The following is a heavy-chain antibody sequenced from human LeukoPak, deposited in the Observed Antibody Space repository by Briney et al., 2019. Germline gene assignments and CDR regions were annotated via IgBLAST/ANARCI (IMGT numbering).Heavy chain of an antibody. D-gene: IGHD3-22*01. CDR2: VSGSGIST. CDR1: GFTFNIYA. Sequence: QPGGSLRLSCAASGFTFNIYAMNWVRQAPGKGLEWVSGVSGSGISTYYADSVKGRFTISRDNSKNTLYLQMNSLRVEDTAVYYCAKSWNYYDSSGDDALDIWGQGTMVTVSS. V-gene: IGHV3-23*01. CDR3: AKSWNYYDSSGDDALDI. J-gene: IGHJ3*02.